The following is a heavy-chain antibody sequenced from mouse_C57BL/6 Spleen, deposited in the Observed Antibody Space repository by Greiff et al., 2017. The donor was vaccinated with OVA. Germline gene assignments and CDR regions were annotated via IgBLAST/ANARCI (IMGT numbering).Heavy chain of an antibody. CDR3: ARRAGYYAMDY. V-gene: IGHV8-12*01. CDR2: LYWDDAK. J-gene: IGHJ4*01. Sequence: QVTLKVCGPGILQSSQTLSLSCSFSGFSLTTSGMGVSWIRQPSGQGLDWLAHLYWDDAKRYNPSLKSRLTISKDTSRNQVFLKLTSVDTADTATYYCARRAGYYAMDYWGQGTPVTVSS. CDR1: GFSLTTSGMG.